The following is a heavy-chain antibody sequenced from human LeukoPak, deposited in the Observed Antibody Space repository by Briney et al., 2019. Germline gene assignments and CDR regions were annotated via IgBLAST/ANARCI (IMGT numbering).Heavy chain of an antibody. D-gene: IGHD1-26*01. V-gene: IGHV3-74*01. CDR3: VREASGVSSSAFDV. Sequence: GGALRLSCAASEFTFSTYCMHWVRQAPGKGLVWVSRINSDGTNTDYADSVKGRFTISRDNAKNTLYMQMNSLRVDDTAVYYCVREASGVSSSAFDVWGQGTMVTVSS. CDR1: EFTFSTYC. J-gene: IGHJ3*01. CDR2: INSDGTNT.